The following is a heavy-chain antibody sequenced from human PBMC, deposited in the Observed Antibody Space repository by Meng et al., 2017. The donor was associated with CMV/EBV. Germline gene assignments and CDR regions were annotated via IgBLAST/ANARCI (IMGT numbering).Heavy chain of an antibody. V-gene: IGHV6-1*01. J-gene: IGHJ5*02. CDR1: GDSVSSYSAA. D-gene: IGHD3/OR15-3a*01. CDR2: TYYRSKWYN. CDR3: ARGIDFCYP. Sequence: QVQLQQSGPGPVKPSQTLSLTRAISGDSVSSYSAACNWIRQSPSRGLEWLGRTYYRSKWYNDYAVSVKSRIAIIPDTSKNQFSLQLNSVTPEDTAVYYCARGIDFCYPWGQGTLVTVSS.